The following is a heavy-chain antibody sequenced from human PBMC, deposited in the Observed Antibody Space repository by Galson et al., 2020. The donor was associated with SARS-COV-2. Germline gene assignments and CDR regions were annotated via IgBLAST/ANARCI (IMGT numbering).Heavy chain of an antibody. CDR3: ARDNRIAAVKRGAFDI. J-gene: IGHJ3*02. D-gene: IGHD6-13*01. V-gene: IGHV4-31*03. CDR2: INSTGSA. CDR1: GGSISNEGYY. Sequence: ETSETLSLTCNVSGGSISNEGYYWGWIRQHPGRGLEWIAYINSTGSAYYNLSLQSRVTISVDTSKNQFSLRLTSVTAADTAVYFCARDNRIAAVKRGAFDIWGQGKGHRLF.